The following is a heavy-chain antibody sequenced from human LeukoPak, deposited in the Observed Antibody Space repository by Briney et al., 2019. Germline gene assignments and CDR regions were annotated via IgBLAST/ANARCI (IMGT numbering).Heavy chain of an antibody. CDR3: ATGGIVAVGLRGTIDY. CDR1: GYTLTELS. J-gene: IGHJ4*02. Sequence: ASVKVSCKVSGYTLTELSMHWVRQAPGKGLEWRGGFDPEDGETIYAQKFQGRVTMTEDTSTDTAYMELSSLRSEDTAVYYCATGGIVAVGLRGTIDYWGQGTLVTVSS. CDR2: FDPEDGET. V-gene: IGHV1-24*01. D-gene: IGHD6-13*01.